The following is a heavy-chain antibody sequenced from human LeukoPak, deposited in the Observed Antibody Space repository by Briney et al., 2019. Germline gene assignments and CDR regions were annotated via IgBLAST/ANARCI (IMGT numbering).Heavy chain of an antibody. CDR1: GFTFDDYA. Sequence: GGSLRLSCAASGFTFDDYAMHWVRQAPGKGLEWVSGISWNSGSIGYADSVKGRFTISRDNAKNSLYLQMNSLRAEDTAVYYCARAAEARSLDYWGQGTLVTVSS. J-gene: IGHJ4*02. V-gene: IGHV3-9*01. D-gene: IGHD2-15*01. CDR3: ARAAEARSLDY. CDR2: ISWNSGSI.